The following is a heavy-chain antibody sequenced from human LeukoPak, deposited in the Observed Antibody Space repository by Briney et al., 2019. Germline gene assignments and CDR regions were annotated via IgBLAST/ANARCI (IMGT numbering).Heavy chain of an antibody. CDR2: IYPGDSDT. V-gene: IGHV5-51*01. CDR1: GYSFTSYW. CDR3: ARHRGPAYSYYYYYMDV. D-gene: IGHD2-2*01. Sequence: GESLKISCKGSGYSFTSYWIGWVRQMPGKGLEWMGIIYPGDSDTRYSPSFQGQVTISADKSISTAYLQWSSLKASDTAMYYCARHRGPAYSYYYYYMDVWGKGTTVTVPS. J-gene: IGHJ6*03.